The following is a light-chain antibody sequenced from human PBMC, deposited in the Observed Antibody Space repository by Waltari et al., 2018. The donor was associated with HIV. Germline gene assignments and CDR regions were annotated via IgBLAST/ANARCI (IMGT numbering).Light chain of an antibody. CDR3: HHYGNPPFT. CDR2: AAS. CDR1: ENVNNRY. Sequence: DMVLTQSPGTLSLSPGERATLSCRASENVNNRYMAWYPLKPGQPPRLLCYAASNRAPGIPDRFSARGSGTDFTLTLSRLEPEDFAVYSCHHYGNPPFTFGQGSKLEI. V-gene: IGKV3-20*01. J-gene: IGKJ2*01.